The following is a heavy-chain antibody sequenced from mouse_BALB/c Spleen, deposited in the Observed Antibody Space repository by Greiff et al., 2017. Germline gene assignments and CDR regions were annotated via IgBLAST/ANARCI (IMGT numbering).Heavy chain of an antibody. CDR3: NFMIRAMDY. Sequence: EVQRVESGAELVRSGASVKLSCTASGFNIKDYYMHWVKQRPEQGLEWIGWIDPENGDTEYAPKFQGKATMTADTSSNTAYLQLSSLTSEDTAVYYCNFMIRAMDYWGQGTSVTVSS. V-gene: IGHV14-4*02. CDR2: IDPENGDT. D-gene: IGHD2-4*01. CDR1: GFNIKDYY. J-gene: IGHJ4*01.